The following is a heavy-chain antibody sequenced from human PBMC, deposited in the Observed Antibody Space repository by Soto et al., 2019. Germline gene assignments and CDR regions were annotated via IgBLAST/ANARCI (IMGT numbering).Heavy chain of an antibody. D-gene: IGHD6-19*01. CDR1: GYTFTSYA. CDR2: INAGNGNT. Sequence: QVQLVQSGAEVKKPGASVKVSCKASGYTFTSYAMHWVRQAPGQRLEWMGWINAGNGNTKYSQKFQGRVTITRDTSASTAYMELSSLRSEDTAVYYCARVSGIAVAEVWGQGTLFNVSS. CDR3: ARVSGIAVAEV. J-gene: IGHJ4*02. V-gene: IGHV1-3*01.